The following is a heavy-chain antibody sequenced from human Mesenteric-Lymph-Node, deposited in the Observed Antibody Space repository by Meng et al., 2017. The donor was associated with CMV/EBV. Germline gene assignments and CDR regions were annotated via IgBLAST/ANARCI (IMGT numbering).Heavy chain of an antibody. V-gene: IGHV3-30*04. CDR3: ARALVPAAIHNWFDP. J-gene: IGHJ5*02. CDR2: ISNDGSNK. Sequence: SGFTFSSYAMHWVRQAPGKGLEWVAVISNDGSNKYYADSVKGRFTISRDNSKNTLYLQMNSLRAEDTAVYYCARALVPAAIHNWFDPWGQGTLVTVSS. D-gene: IGHD2-2*01. CDR1: GFTFSSYA.